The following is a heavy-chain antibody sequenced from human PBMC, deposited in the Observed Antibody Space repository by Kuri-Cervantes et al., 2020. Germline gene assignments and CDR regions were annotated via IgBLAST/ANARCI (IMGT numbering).Heavy chain of an antibody. CDR3: ARGRGGVVGATYFDY. CDR1: GGSISGNY. D-gene: IGHD1-26*01. V-gene: IGHV4-34*01. J-gene: IGHJ4*02. CDR2: INHSGST. Sequence: ESLKISCTISGGSISGNYWSWIRQPPGKGLEWIGEINHSGSTNYNPSLKSRVTISVDTSKNQFSLKLSSVTAADTAVYYCARGRGGVVGATYFDYWGQGTLVTVSS.